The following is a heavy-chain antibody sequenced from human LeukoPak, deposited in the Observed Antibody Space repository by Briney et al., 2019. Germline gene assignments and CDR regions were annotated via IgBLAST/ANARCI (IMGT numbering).Heavy chain of an antibody. CDR3: AKDLVVPAARYFDY. CDR1: GFTFSSYG. J-gene: IGHJ4*02. Sequence: PGGSLRLSCAASGFTFSSYGMHWVRQAPGKGLEWVAVISYDGSNKYYADSVKGRFTISRDNSKNTLYLQMNSLRAEDTAVYYCAKDLVVPAARYFDYWGQGTLVTVSS. V-gene: IGHV3-30*18. CDR2: ISYDGSNK. D-gene: IGHD2-2*01.